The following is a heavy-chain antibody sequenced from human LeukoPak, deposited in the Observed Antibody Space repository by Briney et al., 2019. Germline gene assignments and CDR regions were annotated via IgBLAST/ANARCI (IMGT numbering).Heavy chain of an antibody. CDR3: ARGRQITGTYYPYDY. CDR1: GFTFSSYA. D-gene: IGHD1-26*01. V-gene: IGHV3-66*01. Sequence: GGSLRLSCAASGFTFSSYAMDWVRQAPGKGLEWVSSIYAGGSTYYADSVKGRFTISRDNSKNTVFLQMNSLRAEDTAVYYCARGRQITGTYYPYDYWGQGTLVTVSS. CDR2: IYAGGST. J-gene: IGHJ4*02.